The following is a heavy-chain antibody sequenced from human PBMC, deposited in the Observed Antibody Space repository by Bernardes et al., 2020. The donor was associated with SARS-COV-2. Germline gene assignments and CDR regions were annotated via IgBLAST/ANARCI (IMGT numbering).Heavy chain of an antibody. CDR3: AREMYSSSSRLPYYYYGMDV. CDR1: GFTFSSYA. J-gene: IGHJ6*02. V-gene: IGHV3-23*01. D-gene: IGHD6-6*01. Sequence: GGSLRLSCAASGFTFSSYAMNWVRQAPGKGLEWVSAISGSGGSTYYADSVKGRFTISRDNAENSLYLQMNSLRAEDTAVYYCAREMYSSSSRLPYYYYGMDVWGQGTTVTVSS. CDR2: ISGSGGST.